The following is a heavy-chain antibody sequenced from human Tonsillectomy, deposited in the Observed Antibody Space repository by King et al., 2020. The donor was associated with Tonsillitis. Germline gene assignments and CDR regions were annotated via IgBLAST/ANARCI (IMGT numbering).Heavy chain of an antibody. CDR2: IYYSGST. D-gene: IGHD3-10*01. CDR1: GGSISSYY. CDR3: ARNFSSGSYDVAFDI. V-gene: IGHV4-59*08. Sequence: QLQESGPGLLKPSETLSLTCTVSGGSISSYYWSWIRQPPGKGLEWIGYIYYSGSTNYNPSLKSRVTISVDTSKNQLSLKLSSVTAADTAVFYCARNFSSGSYDVAFDIWLQGTMVTVSS. J-gene: IGHJ3*02.